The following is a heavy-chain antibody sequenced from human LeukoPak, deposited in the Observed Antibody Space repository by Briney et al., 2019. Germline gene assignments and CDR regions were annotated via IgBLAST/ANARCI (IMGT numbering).Heavy chain of an antibody. D-gene: IGHD3-22*01. J-gene: IGHJ5*02. CDR3: ARDYYYDSSGYYL. V-gene: IGHV3-30*03. CDR2: ISYDGSNK. Sequence: GGSLRLSCAASGFTFSSYGMHWVRQAPGKGLEWVAVISYDGSNKYYADSVKGRFTISRDNSKNTLYLQMNSLRAEDTAVYYCARDYYYDSSGYYLWGQGTLVTVSS. CDR1: GFTFSSYG.